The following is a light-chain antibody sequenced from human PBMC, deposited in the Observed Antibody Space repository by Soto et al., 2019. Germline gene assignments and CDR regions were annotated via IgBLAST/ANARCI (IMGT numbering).Light chain of an antibody. CDR2: EVS. J-gene: IGLJ2*01. CDR1: SSDVGGYNY. V-gene: IGLV2-14*01. CDR3: AAWDDTLNGHVL. Sequence: QSVLTQPASVSGSPGQSITISCTGTSSDVGGYNYVSWYQQHPGKAPKLMIYEVSNRPSGVSNRFSGSKSGNTASLTISGLQAEDEDDYYCAAWDDTLNGHVLFGGGTKLTVL.